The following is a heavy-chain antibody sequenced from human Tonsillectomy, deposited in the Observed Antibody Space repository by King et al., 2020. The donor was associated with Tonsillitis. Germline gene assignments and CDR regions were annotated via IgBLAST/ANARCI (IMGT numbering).Heavy chain of an antibody. Sequence: VQLVESGGGLVQPGGPLRLSCAASGFSFRSYWMSWVRQAPGKGLEWVASIKYDGSEKYYVDSAKGRFTISRDNANNSLFLQMNRVRAEDTALYFCARDLGDCSGGFCSTYYYGMDVWGQGTAVTVSS. CDR1: GFSFRSYW. D-gene: IGHD2-15*01. CDR3: ARDLGDCSGGFCSTYYYGMDV. J-gene: IGHJ6*02. CDR2: IKYDGSEK. V-gene: IGHV3-7*01.